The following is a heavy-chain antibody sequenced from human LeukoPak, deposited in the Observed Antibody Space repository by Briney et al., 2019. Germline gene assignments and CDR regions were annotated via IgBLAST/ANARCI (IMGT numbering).Heavy chain of an antibody. Sequence: SETLSLTCAVYGGSFSGYYWSWIRQPPGKGLEWIGEINHSGSTNYNPSLKSRVTISVDTSKNQFSLKLSSVTAADTAVYYCARGHLGLEPLIIAVAGVSYFDYWGQGTLVTVSS. CDR2: INHSGST. J-gene: IGHJ4*02. V-gene: IGHV4-34*01. CDR3: ARGHLGLEPLIIAVAGVSYFDY. D-gene: IGHD6-19*01. CDR1: GGSFSGYY.